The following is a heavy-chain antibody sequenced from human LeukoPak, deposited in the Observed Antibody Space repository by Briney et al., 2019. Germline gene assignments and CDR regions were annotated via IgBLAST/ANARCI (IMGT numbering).Heavy chain of an antibody. CDR3: ATEGAAAGGFDY. CDR2: FDPEDGET. Sequence: ASVKVSCKVSGYTLTELSMHWVRQAPGKGLEWMGGFDPEDGETIYAQKFQGRVTMTEDTSTDTAYMELSSLRSEDTAVYYCATEGAAAGGFDYWGQGTLVTVSS. J-gene: IGHJ4*02. D-gene: IGHD6-13*01. CDR1: GYTLTELS. V-gene: IGHV1-24*01.